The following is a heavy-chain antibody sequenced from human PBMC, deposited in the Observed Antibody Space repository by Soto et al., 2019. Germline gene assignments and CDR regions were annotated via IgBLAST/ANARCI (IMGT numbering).Heavy chain of an antibody. CDR2: IYCSGST. V-gene: IGHV4-30-4*01. CDR3: ARAAKTYYYDSSGYYYTFDI. D-gene: IGHD3-22*01. Sequence: QVQLQESGPGLVKPSQTLSLTCTVSVGSISSGDSYWSWIRQPPGRGLEGIGYIYCSGSTYYTPSLKSRVTISVDTSKNQFSLKLSSVTAADTDVYYCARAAKTYYYDSSGYYYTFDIWGQGTMVTVSS. J-gene: IGHJ3*02. CDR1: VGSISSGDSY.